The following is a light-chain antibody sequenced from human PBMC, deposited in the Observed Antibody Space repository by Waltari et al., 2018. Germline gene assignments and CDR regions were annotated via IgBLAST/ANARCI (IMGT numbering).Light chain of an antibody. J-gene: IGKJ5*01. CDR3: QQDYNLPS. V-gene: IGKV3D-7*01. CDR1: QSVSSSY. CDR2: GAS. Sequence: EIVMTQSPATLSLSPGERATLSCRASQSVSSSYLSWYQQKPGQAPRLLIYGASTRAPGIPARFSGSGSGTDFTLTISSLQPEDFAVYYCQQDYNLPSFGQGTRLEIK.